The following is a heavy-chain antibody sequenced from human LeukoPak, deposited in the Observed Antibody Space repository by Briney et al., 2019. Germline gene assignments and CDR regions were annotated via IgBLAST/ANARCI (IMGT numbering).Heavy chain of an antibody. J-gene: IGHJ6*02. CDR1: GFTFSSYA. V-gene: IGHV3-30-3*01. D-gene: IGHD2-15*01. CDR3: ATRAPRGYCSGGSCYEHYYYGMDV. Sequence: VRSLRLSCAASGFTFSSYAMHWGRQAPGKRLERGAVISYDVSNRYYADSVKGRFTISRDNSKNTLYLQMNSLRAEDTAVYYCATRAPRGYCSGGSCYEHYYYGMDVWGQGTTVTVSS. CDR2: ISYDVSNR.